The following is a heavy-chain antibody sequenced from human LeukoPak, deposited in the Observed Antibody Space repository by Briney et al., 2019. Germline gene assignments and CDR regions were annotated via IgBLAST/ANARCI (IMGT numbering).Heavy chain of an antibody. J-gene: IGHJ5*02. CDR2: IIPMFDIT. D-gene: IGHD6-13*01. Sequence: SVKVSCKASGGTFSSYGVSWVRRAPGQRLEWLGRIIPMFDITNYAQKFQGRVTVTADKATNTAYMELSSLISEDTAVYYCARDSSAAGSGGLFDPWGQGTQVTVSS. CDR3: ARDSSAAGSGGLFDP. V-gene: IGHV1-69*04. CDR1: GGTFSSYG.